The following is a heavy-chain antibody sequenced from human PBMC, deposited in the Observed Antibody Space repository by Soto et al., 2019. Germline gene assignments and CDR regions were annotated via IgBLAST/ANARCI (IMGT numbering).Heavy chain of an antibody. Sequence: DVQLVESGGGLVQPGRSLRLSCAASGFTFDDYAMHWVRQAPGKGLEWVSGISWNSGSIGYADSVKGRFTISRDNAKNSLYLQMNSLRAEDTALYYCAKDRRGYSYGPFDYWGQGTLVTVSS. CDR3: AKDRRGYSYGPFDY. J-gene: IGHJ4*02. D-gene: IGHD5-18*01. CDR1: GFTFDDYA. CDR2: ISWNSGSI. V-gene: IGHV3-9*01.